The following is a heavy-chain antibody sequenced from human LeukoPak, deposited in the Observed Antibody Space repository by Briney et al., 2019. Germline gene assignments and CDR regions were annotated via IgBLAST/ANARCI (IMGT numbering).Heavy chain of an antibody. V-gene: IGHV1-46*01. J-gene: IGHJ4*02. CDR1: GYTFTTHH. CDR2: IKLRDGYTT. CDR3: ARDYTWSFDY. Sequence: ASVKVSCKASGYTFTTHHMHWVRQAPGQGLEWMGIIKLRDGYTTTFAQKFQGRVTMTTDTFTSTVSLDLGSLRSENTAVYFCARDYTWSFDYWGQGSLVTVSS. D-gene: IGHD2-8*02.